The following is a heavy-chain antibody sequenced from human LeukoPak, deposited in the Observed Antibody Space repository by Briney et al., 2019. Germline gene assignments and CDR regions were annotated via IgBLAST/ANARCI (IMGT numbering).Heavy chain of an antibody. Sequence: GGSLRLSCATSGFTFNSYAMHWVRQAPGKGLEWVAFIRYDGTKEYYADSVKGRFTISRDNSKSTLYLQMSSLRAEDTALYYCAKDAGSYFATDPFDIWGPGTLVTVSS. CDR2: IRYDGTKE. V-gene: IGHV3-30*02. D-gene: IGHD2/OR15-2a*01. CDR1: GFTFNSYA. J-gene: IGHJ3*02. CDR3: AKDAGSYFATDPFDI.